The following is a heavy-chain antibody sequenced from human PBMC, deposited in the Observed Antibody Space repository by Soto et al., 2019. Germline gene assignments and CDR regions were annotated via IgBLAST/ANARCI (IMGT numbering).Heavy chain of an antibody. V-gene: IGHV3-7*01. CDR2: IKQDGSEK. Sequence: EVQLVESGGGLVQPGGSLRLSCAASGFTFSSYWMSWVRQAPGKGLEWVANIKQDGSEKYYVDSVKGRFTISRDNAKNSLYLQMNSLRAEDTAVYYCATLHDYGDYVPGGDAFDIWGQGTMVTVSS. CDR1: GFTFSSYW. D-gene: IGHD4-17*01. CDR3: ATLHDYGDYVPGGDAFDI. J-gene: IGHJ3*02.